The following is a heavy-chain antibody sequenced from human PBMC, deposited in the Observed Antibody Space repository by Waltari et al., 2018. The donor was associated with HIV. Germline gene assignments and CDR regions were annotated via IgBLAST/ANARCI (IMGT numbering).Heavy chain of an antibody. J-gene: IGHJ6*02. D-gene: IGHD3-9*01. CDR2: ISAYNGNT. V-gene: IGHV1-18*01. Sequence: QVQLVQSGAEVKKPGASVKVSCKASGYTFTTYGINLVRRAPGQGLEWMGWISAYNGNTNYAQKLQGRVTMTTDTSTSTAYMELRSLRSDDTAVYYCARGRYDILTGYLIRDGMDVWGQGTTVTVSS. CDR3: ARGRYDILTGYLIRDGMDV. CDR1: GYTFTTYG.